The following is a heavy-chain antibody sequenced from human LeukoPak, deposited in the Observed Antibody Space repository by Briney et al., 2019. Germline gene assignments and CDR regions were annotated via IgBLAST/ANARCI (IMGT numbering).Heavy chain of an antibody. V-gene: IGHV1-8*02. D-gene: IGHD3-10*01. Sequence: ASVKVSCKASGSTFRSYDINWVRQATGQGLEWMGWMNPNSGDTGYTQRFQGRVTMTRDTSISTAYMELSSLRSEDTAVSYCARGPYGTGSHFDFWGQGTLVTVSS. J-gene: IGHJ4*02. CDR1: GSTFRSYD. CDR3: ARGPYGTGSHFDF. CDR2: MNPNSGDT.